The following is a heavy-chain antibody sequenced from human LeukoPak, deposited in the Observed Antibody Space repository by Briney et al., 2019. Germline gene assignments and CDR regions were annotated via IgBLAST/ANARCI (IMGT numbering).Heavy chain of an antibody. D-gene: IGHD6-19*01. CDR2: ISGSGGST. Sequence: GASLRLSCAASGFTFSSYAMSWVRQAPGKGLEWVSAISGSGGSTYYADSVKGRFTISRDNSKNTLYLQMNSLRAEDTAVYYCAKVKDSSGCQYWGQGTLVTVSS. CDR1: GFTFSSYA. CDR3: AKVKDSSGCQY. J-gene: IGHJ4*02. V-gene: IGHV3-23*01.